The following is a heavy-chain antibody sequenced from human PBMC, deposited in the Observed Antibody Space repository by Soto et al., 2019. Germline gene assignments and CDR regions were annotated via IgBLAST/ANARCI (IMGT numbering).Heavy chain of an antibody. V-gene: IGHV3-48*02. CDR2: ISSSSSTI. CDR1: GFTFSSYS. J-gene: IGHJ5*02. D-gene: IGHD3-3*01. CDR3: ARESRFLEWLSLNWFDP. Sequence: GSLRLSRAASGFTFSSYSMNWVRQAPGKGLEWVSYISSSSSTIYYADSVKGRFTISRDNAKNSLYLQMNSLRDEDTAVYYCARESRFLEWLSLNWFDPWGQGTLVTVSS.